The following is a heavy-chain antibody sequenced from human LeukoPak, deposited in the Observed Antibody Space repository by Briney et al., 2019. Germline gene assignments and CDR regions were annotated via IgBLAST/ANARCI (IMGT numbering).Heavy chain of an antibody. V-gene: IGHV1-18*01. CDR1: GYTFTRYG. J-gene: IGHJ4*02. D-gene: IGHD6-13*01. CDR2: ISAYKDNT. Sequence: ASVKVSCKASGYTFTRYGISWVRQAPGQGLEWMGWISAYKDNTNYAQKFQDRVITTADTSTSTAYMDLRSLRSDDTAVYYCARDTSGYSSSWYALEPPMDYWGQGTLVTVSS. CDR3: ARDTSGYSSSWYALEPPMDY.